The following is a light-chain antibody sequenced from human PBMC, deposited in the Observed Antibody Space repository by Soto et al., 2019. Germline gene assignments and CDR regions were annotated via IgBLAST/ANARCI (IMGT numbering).Light chain of an antibody. V-gene: IGKV1-33*01. J-gene: IGKJ5*01. CDR2: DAS. CDR3: QQYENLPT. Sequence: DIQMTQSPSSLSASVGDRVTITCQASLNINNYLDWYQQKPGRAPKLLIYDASNLEAGVPSRFRGSGSGTDFTLTISRLQPEDIATYYCQQYENLPTFGQGTRLEIK. CDR1: LNINNY.